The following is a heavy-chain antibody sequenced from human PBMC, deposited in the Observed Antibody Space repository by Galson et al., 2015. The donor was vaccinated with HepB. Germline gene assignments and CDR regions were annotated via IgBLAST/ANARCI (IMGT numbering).Heavy chain of an antibody. CDR3: ARANNWGSSIYYYYGMDA. D-gene: IGHD7-27*01. CDR2: INPNSGGT. CDR1: GYTFTGYY. Sequence: SVKVSCKASGYTFTGYYMHWVRQAPGQGLEWMGWINPNSGGTNYAQKFQGWVTMTRDTSISTAYMELSRLRSDDTAVYYCARANNWGSSIYYYYGMDAWGQGTTVTVSS. J-gene: IGHJ6*02. V-gene: IGHV1-2*04.